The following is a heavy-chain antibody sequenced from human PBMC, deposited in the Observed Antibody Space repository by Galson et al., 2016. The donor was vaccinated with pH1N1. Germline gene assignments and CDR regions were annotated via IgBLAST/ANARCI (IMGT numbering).Heavy chain of an antibody. CDR1: GYSITSGYY. J-gene: IGHJ5*02. CDR2: VYHGGST. V-gene: IGHV4-38-2*01. Sequence: ETLSLTCVVSGYSITSGYYWAWIRQTPGKGLEWIASVYHGGSTYYNPSLKGRGTISVDRPKHQFSLRLNSLTAADTAVYYCATHYFRNYDGVLGWFDPWAREPWSSSPQ. D-gene: IGHD2/OR15-2a*01. CDR3: ATHYFRNYDGVLGWFDP.